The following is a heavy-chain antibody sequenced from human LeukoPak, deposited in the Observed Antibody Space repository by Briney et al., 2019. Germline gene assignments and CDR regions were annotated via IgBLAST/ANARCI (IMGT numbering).Heavy chain of an antibody. Sequence: PSETLSLTCSVSGGSIRSHYWNWIRQPPGKELEWLGHIYYCGSTYYNPSLKSRITISVDTSKNQFSLRLSSVTAADTAVYYCARERWEGGSYVMGFDYWGQGALVTVSS. D-gene: IGHD1-26*01. CDR3: ARERWEGGSYVMGFDY. J-gene: IGHJ4*02. CDR1: GGSIRSHY. V-gene: IGHV4-59*11. CDR2: IYYCGST.